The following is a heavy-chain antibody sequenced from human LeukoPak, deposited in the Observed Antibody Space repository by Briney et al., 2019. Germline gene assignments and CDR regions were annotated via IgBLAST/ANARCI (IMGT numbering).Heavy chain of an antibody. CDR1: GGSISSYY. CDR2: IYYSGST. J-gene: IGHJ4*02. Sequence: PSETLSLTCTVSGGSISSYYWSWIRQPPGKGLEWIGHIYYSGSTNYNPSLKSRVTISVDTSKNQFSLKLSSVTAADTAVYYCAGHHPRNTVDFWGQGTLVTVSS. D-gene: IGHD2/OR15-2a*01. V-gene: IGHV4-59*08. CDR3: AGHHPRNTVDF.